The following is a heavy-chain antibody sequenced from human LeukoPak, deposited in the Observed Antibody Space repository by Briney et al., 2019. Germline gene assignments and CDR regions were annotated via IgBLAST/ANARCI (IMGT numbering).Heavy chain of an antibody. CDR2: INPNSGGT. Sequence: APVKVSCKASGYTFTGYYMHWVRQAPGQGLEWMGWINPNSGGTNYAQKFQGRVTMTRDTSISTAYMELSRLRPDDTAVYYCARGYCSSTSCYESDYWGQGTLVTVSS. CDR1: GYTFTGYY. CDR3: ARGYCSSTSCYESDY. J-gene: IGHJ4*02. D-gene: IGHD2-2*01. V-gene: IGHV1-2*02.